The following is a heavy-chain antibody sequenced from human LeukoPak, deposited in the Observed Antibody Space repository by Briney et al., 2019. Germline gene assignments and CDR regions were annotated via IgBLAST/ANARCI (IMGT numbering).Heavy chain of an antibody. CDR2: ISGSGGST. J-gene: IGHJ4*02. D-gene: IGHD2-2*01. CDR1: GFTFSSYA. Sequence: PGGSLRLSCAASGFTFSSYAMSWVRQAPGKGLEWVSAISGSGGSTYYADSVKGRFTISRDNSKNTLYLQMNSLRAEDTAVYYCVARIVVVPAPNPEYWGQGTLVTVSS. V-gene: IGHV3-23*01. CDR3: VARIVVVPAPNPEY.